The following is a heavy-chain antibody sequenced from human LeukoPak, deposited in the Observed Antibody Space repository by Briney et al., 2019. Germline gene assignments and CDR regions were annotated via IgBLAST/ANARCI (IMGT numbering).Heavy chain of an antibody. CDR3: AKGFDY. CDR1: GFTFSSYG. V-gene: IGHV3-30*18. Sequence: PGGSLRLSSAASGFTFSSYGMHWVRQAPGKGLEWVAVISYDGSNKYYADSVKGRFTISRDNSKNTLYLQMNSLRAEDTAVYYCAKGFDYWGQGTLVTVSS. J-gene: IGHJ4*02. CDR2: ISYDGSNK.